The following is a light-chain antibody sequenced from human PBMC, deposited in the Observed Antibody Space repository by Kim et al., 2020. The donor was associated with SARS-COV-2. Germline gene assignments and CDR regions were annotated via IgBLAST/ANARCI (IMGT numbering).Light chain of an antibody. V-gene: IGKV3-11*01. CDR2: DAS. J-gene: IGKJ4*01. CDR3: QQRSDWPLT. CDR1: QSVSSN. Sequence: EIVLTQSPATLSLSPGERGTLSCRASQSVSSNLAWYQQKPGQAPRLLIYDASNRATGIPARFSGSGSGTDFTLSISGLEPEDFAVYYCQQRSDWPLTFGGGTKVEI.